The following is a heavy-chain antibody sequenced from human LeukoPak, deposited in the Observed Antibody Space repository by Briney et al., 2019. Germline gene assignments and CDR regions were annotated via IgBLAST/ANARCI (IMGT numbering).Heavy chain of an antibody. CDR1: GFTFSSYA. D-gene: IGHD4-11*01. CDR2: ISGSGGST. CDR3: AKEYSNYVLVDY. J-gene: IGHJ4*02. Sequence: GGSLRLSCAASGFTFSSYAMSWVRQASGKGLEWVSAISGSGGSTHYADSVKGRFTISRDNSKNTLYLQMNSLRAEDTAVYYCAKEYSNYVLVDYWGQGTLVTVSS. V-gene: IGHV3-23*01.